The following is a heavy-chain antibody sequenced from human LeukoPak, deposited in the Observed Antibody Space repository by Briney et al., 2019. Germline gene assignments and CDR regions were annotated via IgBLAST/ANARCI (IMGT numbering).Heavy chain of an antibody. CDR3: ASSIVATIPIDY. D-gene: IGHD5-12*01. J-gene: IGHJ4*02. CDR2: INPSGGST. CDR1: EYTFTGYY. Sequence: ASVKVSCKASEYTFTGYYMHWVRQAPGQGLEWMGIINPSGGSTSYAQKFQGRVTMTRDMSTSTVYMELSSLRSEDTAVYYCASSIVATIPIDYWGQGTLVTVSS. V-gene: IGHV1-46*01.